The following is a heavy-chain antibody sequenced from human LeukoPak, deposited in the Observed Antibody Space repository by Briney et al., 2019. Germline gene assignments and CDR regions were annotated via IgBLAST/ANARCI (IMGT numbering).Heavy chain of an antibody. Sequence: PSETLSLTCTVSGGSISSSSYYWGWIRQPPGKGLEWIGSIYYSGSTYYNPSLKSRVTISVDTSKNQFSLKLSSVTAADTAVYYCARDHPPVPAAIPRENWFDPWGQGTLVTVSS. CDR2: IYYSGST. V-gene: IGHV4-39*07. J-gene: IGHJ5*02. CDR1: GGSISSSSYY. CDR3: ARDHPPVPAAIPRENWFDP. D-gene: IGHD2-2*01.